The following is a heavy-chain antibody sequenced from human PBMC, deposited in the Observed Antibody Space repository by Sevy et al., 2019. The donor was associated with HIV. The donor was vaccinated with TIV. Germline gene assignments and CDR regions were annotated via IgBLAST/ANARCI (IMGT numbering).Heavy chain of an antibody. J-gene: IGHJ4*02. V-gene: IGHV1-69*13. CDR3: ARGARGYSGYDSYYFDY. D-gene: IGHD5-12*01. CDR2: IIPIFGTA. Sequence: ASVKVSCKASGGTFSSYAISWVRQAPGQGLEWMGGIIPIFGTANYAQKFQGRVTITADESTSTAYMELSSLRSEDTAVYYCARGARGYSGYDSYYFDYWGQGTLVTVS. CDR1: GGTFSSYA.